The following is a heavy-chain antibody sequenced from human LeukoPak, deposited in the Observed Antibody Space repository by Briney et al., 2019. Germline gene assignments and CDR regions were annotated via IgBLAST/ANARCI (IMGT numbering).Heavy chain of an antibody. CDR3: AELGITMIGGV. Sequence: GGSLRLSCVASGFTFSDYYMSWIRQAPGKGLEWISYISSSGTTIYYTDSVKGRLTISRDNAKNSLYLQMNSLRAEDTAVYYCAELGITMIGGVWGKGTTVTISS. V-gene: IGHV3-11*04. D-gene: IGHD3-10*02. CDR2: ISSSGTTI. CDR1: GFTFSDYY. J-gene: IGHJ6*04.